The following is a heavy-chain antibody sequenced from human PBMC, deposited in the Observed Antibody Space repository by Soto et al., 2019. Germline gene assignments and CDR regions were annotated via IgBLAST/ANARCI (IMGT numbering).Heavy chain of an antibody. J-gene: IGHJ6*02. CDR1: GYSFTSYW. Sequence: GDSLKISCKGSGYSFTSYWISWVRQMPGKGLEWMGRIDPSDSYTNYSPSFQGHVTISADKSISTAYLQWSSLKASDTAMYYCASLRSGEPRGYYYGMDVCGQGPTVAVS. CDR2: IDPSDSYT. CDR3: ASLRSGEPRGYYYGMDV. V-gene: IGHV5-10-1*01. D-gene: IGHD6-25*01.